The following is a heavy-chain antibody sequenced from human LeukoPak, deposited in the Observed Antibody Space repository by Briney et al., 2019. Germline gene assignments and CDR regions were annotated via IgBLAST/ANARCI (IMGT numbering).Heavy chain of an antibody. D-gene: IGHD1-14*01. Sequence: SGTLSLTCTVSGGSISSYYWSWIRQPPGKGLEWIGYIYYSGSTNYNPSLKSRVTISVDTSKNQFSLKLSSVTAADTAVYYCARGYVTGPDYWGQGTLVTVSS. CDR3: ARGYVTGPDY. V-gene: IGHV4-59*01. CDR1: GGSISSYY. J-gene: IGHJ4*02. CDR2: IYYSGST.